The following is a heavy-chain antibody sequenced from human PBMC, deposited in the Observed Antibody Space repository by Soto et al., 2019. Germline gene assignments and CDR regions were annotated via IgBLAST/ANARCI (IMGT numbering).Heavy chain of an antibody. CDR1: GYTFTSYG. CDR3: ARDKRVVTAIVGAFDY. J-gene: IGHJ4*01. CDR2: ISAYNGNT. V-gene: IGHV1-18*01. D-gene: IGHD2-21*02. Sequence: QVQLVQSGAEVKKPGASVKVSCKASGYTFTSYGISWVRQAPGQGLEWMGWISAYNGNTNYAQKLQGRVTMTTDTXTXXAYGERRSLRSDDTAVYYCARDKRVVTAIVGAFDYWGQGTLVTVSS.